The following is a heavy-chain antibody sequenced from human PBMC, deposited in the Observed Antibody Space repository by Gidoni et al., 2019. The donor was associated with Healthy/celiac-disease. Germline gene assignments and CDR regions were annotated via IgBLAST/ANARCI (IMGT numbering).Heavy chain of an antibody. CDR3: ASYYYDSSGYNY. J-gene: IGHJ4*02. CDR2: IYYSGST. Sequence: QPQLQESGPGLVKPSETLSLTCTVSGGSISSSSYYWGWIRQPPGKGLEWIGSIYYSGSTYYNPSLKSRVTISVDTSKNQFSLKLSSVTAADTAVYYCASYYYDSSGYNYWGQGTLVTVSS. CDR1: GGSISSSSYY. D-gene: IGHD3-22*01. V-gene: IGHV4-39*01.